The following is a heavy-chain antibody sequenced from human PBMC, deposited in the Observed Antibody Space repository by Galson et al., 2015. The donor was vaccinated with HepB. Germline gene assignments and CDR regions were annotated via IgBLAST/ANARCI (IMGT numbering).Heavy chain of an antibody. CDR1: GFSFSSYW. CDR3: ARDYDPSARPLLFFDL. D-gene: IGHD2-15*01. CDR2: IKQDGTEK. Sequence: SLRLSCAASGFSFSSYWMNWVRQAPGKGLEWVANIKQDGTEKYYVDSVKGRFTISRDNAKNSLYLQMNSLRAEDTALYYCARDYDPSARPLLFFDLWGRGTLFTLSS. J-gene: IGHJ2*01. V-gene: IGHV3-7*01.